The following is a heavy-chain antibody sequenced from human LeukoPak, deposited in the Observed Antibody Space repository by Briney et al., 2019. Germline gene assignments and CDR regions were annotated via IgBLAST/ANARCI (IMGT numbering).Heavy chain of an antibody. CDR3: ARGGHSSSSGFWFDP. CDR2: KNPNSGNT. D-gene: IGHD6-6*01. J-gene: IGHJ5*02. CDR1: GYSFTNYD. Sequence: ASVKVSCKASGYSFTNYDINWVRQATGQGLEWMGWKNPNSGNTGYAQKFQGRVTITRDTSISTAYMELSSLRSEDTAVYYCARGGHSSSSGFWFDPWGQGTLVTVSS. V-gene: IGHV1-8*03.